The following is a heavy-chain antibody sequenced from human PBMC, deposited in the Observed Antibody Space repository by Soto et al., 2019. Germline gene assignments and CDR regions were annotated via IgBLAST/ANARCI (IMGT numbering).Heavy chain of an antibody. Sequence: GESLKISCAASGFTFSSYGMHWVRQAPGKGLEWVAVIWYDGSNKYYADSVKGRFTISRDNSKNTLYLQMNSLRAEDTAVYYCARDGYCSSTSCYVGYYYMDVWGKGTTVTVSS. J-gene: IGHJ6*03. CDR1: GFTFSSYG. CDR3: ARDGYCSSTSCYVGYYYMDV. V-gene: IGHV3-33*01. CDR2: IWYDGSNK. D-gene: IGHD2-2*03.